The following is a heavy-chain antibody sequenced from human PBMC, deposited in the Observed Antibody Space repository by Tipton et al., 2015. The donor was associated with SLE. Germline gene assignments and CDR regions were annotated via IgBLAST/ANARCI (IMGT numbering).Heavy chain of an antibody. V-gene: IGHV4-61*02. J-gene: IGHJ6*02. Sequence: TLSLTCTVSGGSISSGSYYWSWIRQPAGKGLEWIGRIYTSGSTNYNPSLKSRVTISVDTSKNQFSLKLSSVTAADTAVYYCASYPNCSGGSCYYYYGMDVWGQGTTVTVSS. CDR2: IYTSGST. CDR1: GGSISSGSYY. CDR3: ASYPNCSGGSCYYYYGMDV. D-gene: IGHD2-15*01.